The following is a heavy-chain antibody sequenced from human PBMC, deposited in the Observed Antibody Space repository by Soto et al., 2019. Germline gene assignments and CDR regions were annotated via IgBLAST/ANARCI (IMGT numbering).Heavy chain of an antibody. V-gene: IGHV4-34*01. D-gene: IGHD3-22*01. CDR2: INHSGST. Sequence: PSETLSLTCAVYCGSFSGYYWSWIRQPPGKGLEWIGEINHSGSTNYNPSLKSRVTVSVDTSKNQFSLKLSSVTAADTAVYYCARGKYYYDSSGYYLPVYFDYWGQGTLVTVSS. J-gene: IGHJ4*02. CDR1: CGSFSGYY. CDR3: ARGKYYYDSSGYYLPVYFDY.